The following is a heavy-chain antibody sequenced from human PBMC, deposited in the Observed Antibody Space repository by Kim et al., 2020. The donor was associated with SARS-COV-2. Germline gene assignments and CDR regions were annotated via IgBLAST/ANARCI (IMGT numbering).Heavy chain of an antibody. CDR1: GYSFTSYW. V-gene: IGHV5-10-1*01. CDR2: IDPSDSYT. J-gene: IGHJ6*02. CDR3: ARVGYCTNGVCAPNYYGMDV. Sequence: GESLKISCKGSGYSFTSYWISWVRQMPGKGLEWMGRIDPSDSYTNYSPSFQGHVTISADKSISTAYLQWSSLKASDTAMHYCARVGYCTNGVCAPNYYGMDVWGQGTTVTVSS. D-gene: IGHD2-8*01.